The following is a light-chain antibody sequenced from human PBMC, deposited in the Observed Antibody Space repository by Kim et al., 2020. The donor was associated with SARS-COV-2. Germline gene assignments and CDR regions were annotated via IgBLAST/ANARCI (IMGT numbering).Light chain of an antibody. V-gene: IGKV1-9*01. CDR1: QGISSY. CDR3: QKLNSFPLT. J-gene: IGKJ4*01. CDR2: AAS. Sequence: ASVGDRVTITCRASQGISSYLAWYQHKSGKAPKLLIYAASTLQSGVPSRFSGSGSGTDFTLTISSLQPEDFATYYCQKLNSFPLTFGGGTKVDIK.